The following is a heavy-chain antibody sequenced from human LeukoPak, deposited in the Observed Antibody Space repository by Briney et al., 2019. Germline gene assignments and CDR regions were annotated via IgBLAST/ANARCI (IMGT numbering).Heavy chain of an antibody. D-gene: IGHD3-10*01. CDR2: INHSGST. V-gene: IGHV4-34*01. CDR3: AKDVMHYGSGRPFYMDV. J-gene: IGHJ6*03. Sequence: SETLSLTCAVYGGSFSGYYWSWIRQPPGKGLEWIGEINHSGSTNYNPSLKSRVTISVDTSKNQFSLKLSSVTAADTAVYYCAKDVMHYGSGRPFYMDVWGKGTTVTISS. CDR1: GGSFSGYY.